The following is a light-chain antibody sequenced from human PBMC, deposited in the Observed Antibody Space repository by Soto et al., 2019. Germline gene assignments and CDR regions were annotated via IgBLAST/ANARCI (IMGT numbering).Light chain of an antibody. CDR2: GAS. CDR3: QQYNDWPRT. Sequence: EVVMTQSPAMLSVSPGERATLSWRASQSVGINVAWYQQKPGQAPRLLIYGASTRATGSPDRFSASGSATEFTFTISSLQSEDFAVYYCQQYNDWPRTFGQGTKVDIK. V-gene: IGKV3-15*01. J-gene: IGKJ1*01. CDR1: QSVGIN.